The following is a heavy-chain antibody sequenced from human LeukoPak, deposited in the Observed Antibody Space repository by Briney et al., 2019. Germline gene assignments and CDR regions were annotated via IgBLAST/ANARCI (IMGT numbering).Heavy chain of an antibody. Sequence: PGGSLRRSCAASGFTFSIYAMTWVRQTPGKGLEWVSTITGSGGGTYYADSVKGRFTISRDNSKDTLYLQLNSLRAEDTAVYYCAKERSGPYYYDSSGYYSLTNDYWGQGTLVTVSS. D-gene: IGHD3-22*01. CDR1: GFTFSIYA. CDR2: ITGSGGGT. CDR3: AKERSGPYYYDSSGYYSLTNDY. J-gene: IGHJ4*02. V-gene: IGHV3-23*01.